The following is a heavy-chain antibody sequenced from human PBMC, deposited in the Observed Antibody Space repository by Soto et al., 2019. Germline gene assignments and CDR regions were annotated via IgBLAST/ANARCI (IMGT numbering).Heavy chain of an antibody. CDR2: IYYSGST. Sequence: KTSETLSLTCTVSGGSISSYYWSWIRQPPGKGLEWIGYIYYSGSTNYNPSLKSRVTISVDTSKNQFSLKLSSVTASDTAVYYCARGSAPVRDYYYMDVWGKGTTVTVSS. CDR3: ARGSAPVRDYYYMDV. J-gene: IGHJ6*03. V-gene: IGHV4-59*12. CDR1: GGSISSYY. D-gene: IGHD2-15*01.